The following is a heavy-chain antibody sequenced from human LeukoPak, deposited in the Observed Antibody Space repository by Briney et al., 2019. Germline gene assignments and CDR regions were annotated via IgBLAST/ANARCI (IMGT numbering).Heavy chain of an antibody. CDR1: GGSISSGAYY. CDR2: VYTSGST. D-gene: IGHD3-10*01. V-gene: IGHV4-61*02. Sequence: SQTLSLTCAVSGGSISSGAYYWSWIRQPAGKGLEWIGRVYTSGSTNYNPSLKSRVTISVDTSKNQFSLKLSSVTAADTAVYYCARDREVRGVIITSRYFDYWGQGTLVTVSS. CDR3: ARDREVRGVIITSRYFDY. J-gene: IGHJ4*02.